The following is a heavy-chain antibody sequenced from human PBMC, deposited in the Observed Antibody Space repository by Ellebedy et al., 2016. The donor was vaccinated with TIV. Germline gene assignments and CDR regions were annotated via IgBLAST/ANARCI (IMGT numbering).Heavy chain of an antibody. J-gene: IGHJ3*02. V-gene: IGHV3-23*01. D-gene: IGHD3-22*01. CDR2: IRGSGGDT. CDR1: GFTFSTYA. Sequence: GESLKISCAASGFTFSTYAMSWVRQTPGKGLEWVSVIRGSGGDTSYTDSVKGRFAISRDNAKNTLYLQMDSLRAEDTAIYYCAKSHDSSGYHYVGAFDIWGRGTKVTASS. CDR3: AKSHDSSGYHYVGAFDI.